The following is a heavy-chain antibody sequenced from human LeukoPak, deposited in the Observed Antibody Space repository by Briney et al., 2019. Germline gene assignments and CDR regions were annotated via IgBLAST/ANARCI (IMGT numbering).Heavy chain of an antibody. D-gene: IGHD3-3*01. CDR1: GFTVSSNY. Sequence: GGSLRLSCAASGFTVSSNYMSWVRQAPGNGLEWVSVIYSGGSTYYADSVKGRFTISRDNSKNTLYLQMNSLRAEDTAVYYCASLRFLEWSSDYWGQGTLVTVSS. J-gene: IGHJ4*02. CDR2: IYSGGST. V-gene: IGHV3-53*01. CDR3: ASLRFLEWSSDY.